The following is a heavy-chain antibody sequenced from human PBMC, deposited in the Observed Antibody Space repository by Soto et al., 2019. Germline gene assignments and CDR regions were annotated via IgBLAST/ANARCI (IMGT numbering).Heavy chain of an antibody. CDR1: GFTLSPYS. CDR3: ARDGGFEELSPRTNDYYGMDV. V-gene: IGHV3-30*04. Sequence: QVQLVESGGGVVQPGTSLRLSCVYSGFTLSPYSLHWVRQPPGKGLEWVAVISRDGGSEYYADSVRGRFTIFRDHSKSTLYLEMNSLSSEDTAVYFCARDGGFEELSPRTNDYYGMDVWGRGTTVTVSS. CDR2: ISRDGGSE. D-gene: IGHD3-10*01. J-gene: IGHJ6*02.